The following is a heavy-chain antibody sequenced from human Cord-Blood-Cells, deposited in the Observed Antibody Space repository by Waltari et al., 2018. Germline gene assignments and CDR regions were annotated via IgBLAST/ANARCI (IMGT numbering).Heavy chain of an antibody. D-gene: IGHD3-22*01. V-gene: IGHV3-30*18. CDR2: ISYDGSNK. J-gene: IGHJ3*02. CDR3: AKVPYYDSSGDAFDI. CDR1: VFPFSSYG. Sequence: QVQLVESGGGVVQPGRSLRLSCAASVFPFSSYGMHWVRQAPGKGLEWVAVISYDGSNKYYADSVKGRFTISRDNSKNTLYLQMNSLRAEDTAVYYCAKVPYYDSSGDAFDIWGQGTMVTVSS.